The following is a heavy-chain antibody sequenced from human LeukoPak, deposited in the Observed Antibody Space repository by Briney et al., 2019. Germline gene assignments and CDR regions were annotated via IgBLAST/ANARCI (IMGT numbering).Heavy chain of an antibody. Sequence: PGGSLRLSCAASGFTFSGYWMSWVRQAPGKGLEWVANIKQDGSEKYYVDSVKGRFTISRDNAKNSLYLQMSSLRVEDTAVYYCARESVQLWLYVFDYWGQGSPVTVSS. D-gene: IGHD5-18*01. CDR3: ARESVQLWLYVFDY. V-gene: IGHV3-7*05. CDR2: IKQDGSEK. J-gene: IGHJ4*02. CDR1: GFTFSGYW.